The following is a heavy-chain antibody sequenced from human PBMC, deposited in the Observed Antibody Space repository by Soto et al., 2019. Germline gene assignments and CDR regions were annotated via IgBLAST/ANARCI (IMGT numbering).Heavy chain of an antibody. CDR1: GYTFTGYY. D-gene: IGHD3-16*02. V-gene: IGHV1-2*04. CDR3: ARGAPLDYIWGSYRLPFDY. CDR2: INPNSGGT. Sequence: QVQLVQSGAEVKKPGASVKVSCKASGYTFTGYYMHWVRQAPGQGLEWMGWINPNSGGTNYAQKFQGWVTMTRDTSISNAYMELSRLRSDDTALYYCARGAPLDYIWGSYRLPFDYWGQGSLVTVSS. J-gene: IGHJ4*02.